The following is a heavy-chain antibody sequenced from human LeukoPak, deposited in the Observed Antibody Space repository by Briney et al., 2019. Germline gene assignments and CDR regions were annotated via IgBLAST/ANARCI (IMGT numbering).Heavy chain of an antibody. CDR2: ISGSGGRI. D-gene: IGHD3-10*01. CDR1: GFTFSSYS. V-gene: IGHV3-23*01. J-gene: IGHJ4*02. Sequence: GGSLRLSCAASGFTFSSYSMSWVRQTPGKGLDWVSVISGSGGRIYYADSVKGRFTISRDNSKNTLYLQMNSLRAEDTAVYYCARAAMVRGVDYFDYWGQGTLVIVSS. CDR3: ARAAMVRGVDYFDY.